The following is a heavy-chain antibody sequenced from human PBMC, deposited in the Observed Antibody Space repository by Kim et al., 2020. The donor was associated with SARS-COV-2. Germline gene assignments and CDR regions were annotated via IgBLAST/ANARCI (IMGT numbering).Heavy chain of an antibody. J-gene: IGHJ4*02. D-gene: IGHD1-1*01. Sequence: STYYADSVKGRFTVSRDNSKNTLYLQMNSLRAEDTAVYYCANLERGYFDYWGQGTLVTVSS. V-gene: IGHV3-23*01. CDR3: ANLERGYFDY. CDR2: ST.